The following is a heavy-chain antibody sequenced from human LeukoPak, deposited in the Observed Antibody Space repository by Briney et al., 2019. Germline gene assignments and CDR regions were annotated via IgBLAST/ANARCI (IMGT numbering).Heavy chain of an antibody. V-gene: IGHV4-34*01. D-gene: IGHD3-9*01. Sequence: SETLSLTCAVYGGSFSGYYWSWIRQPPGKGLEWIGEINHSGSTNYNPSLKSRVTISVDTSKNQFSLKLSSVTAADTAVYYCARIPLYYDISTGYYSLRSHTIDYWGQGTLVTVSS. CDR1: GGSFSGYY. CDR3: ARIPLYYDISTGYYSLRSHTIDY. J-gene: IGHJ4*02. CDR2: INHSGST.